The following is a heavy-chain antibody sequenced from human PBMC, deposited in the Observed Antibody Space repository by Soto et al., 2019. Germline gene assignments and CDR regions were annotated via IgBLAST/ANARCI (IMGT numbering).Heavy chain of an antibody. J-gene: IGHJ4*02. CDR2: IIPIFGTA. CDR1: GGTFSSYA. V-gene: IGHV1-69*13. CDR3: ARTRTYDFWSGYYRYYFDY. D-gene: IGHD3-3*01. Sequence: SVKVSCKASGGTFSSYAISWVRQAPGQGLEWMGGIIPIFGTATYAQKFQGRVTITADESTSTAYMELSSLRSEDTAVYYCARTRTYDFWSGYYRYYFDYWGQGTLVTVSS.